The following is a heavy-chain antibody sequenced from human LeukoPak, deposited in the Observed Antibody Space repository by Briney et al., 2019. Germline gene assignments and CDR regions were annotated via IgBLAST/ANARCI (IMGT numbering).Heavy chain of an antibody. Sequence: GASVKVSCKASGYTFTSYAMHWVRQAPGQRLEWMGWINAGNGNTKYSQKFQGRVTTTRDTSASTAYMELSSLRSEDTAVYYCARDYDSSGYPTDYWGQGTLVTVSS. D-gene: IGHD3-22*01. CDR3: ARDYDSSGYPTDY. CDR1: GYTFTSYA. V-gene: IGHV1-3*01. CDR2: INAGNGNT. J-gene: IGHJ4*02.